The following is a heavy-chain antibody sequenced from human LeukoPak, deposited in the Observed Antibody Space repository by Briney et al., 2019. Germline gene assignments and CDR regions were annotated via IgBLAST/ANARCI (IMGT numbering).Heavy chain of an antibody. CDR3: ARGGGQQLVLAWFDP. D-gene: IGHD6-13*01. J-gene: IGHJ5*02. Sequence: SVKVSCKASGGTFSSYAISWVRQAPGQGLEWMGGIIPIFGTANYAQKFQGRVTITADESTSTAYMELSSLRSEDTAVYYCARGGGQQLVLAWFDPWGQGTLVTVSS. CDR1: GGTFSSYA. CDR2: IIPIFGTA. V-gene: IGHV1-69*13.